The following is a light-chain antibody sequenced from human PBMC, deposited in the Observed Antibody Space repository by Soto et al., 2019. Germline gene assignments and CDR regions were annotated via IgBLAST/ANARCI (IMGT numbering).Light chain of an antibody. CDR3: QQYDSSLWT. V-gene: IGKV3-20*01. Sequence: EIVLTQSPGTLSLSPGERATLSCMASQTITSNYLAWYQQKPGQAPRLLIYAASNRATGIPDRCSGSGSGTEFTLTISGLEPEDFAVYYCQQYDSSLWTFGQGTKVEIK. CDR1: QTITSNY. J-gene: IGKJ1*01. CDR2: AAS.